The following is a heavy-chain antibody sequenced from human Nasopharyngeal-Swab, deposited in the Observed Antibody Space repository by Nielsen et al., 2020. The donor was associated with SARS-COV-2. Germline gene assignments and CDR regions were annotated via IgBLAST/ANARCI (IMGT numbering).Heavy chain of an antibody. D-gene: IGHD3-10*01. CDR1: GGTFSSYA. CDR2: IIPILGIA. V-gene: IGHV1-69*04. J-gene: IGHJ4*02. Sequence: SVKVSCTASGGTFSSYAISWVRQAPGQGLEWMGRIIPILGIANYAQKFQGRVTITADKSTSTAYMELSRLRSEDTALYYCARGTMVRGVLISDPLYWGQGTLATVSS. CDR3: ARGTMVRGVLISDPLY.